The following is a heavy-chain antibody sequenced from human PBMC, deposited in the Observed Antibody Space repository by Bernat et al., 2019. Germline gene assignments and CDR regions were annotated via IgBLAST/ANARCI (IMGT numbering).Heavy chain of an antibody. J-gene: IGHJ4*02. CDR3: ARGPLTHKSYGDYDRYYFDY. D-gene: IGHD4-17*01. V-gene: IGHV6-1*01. CDR2: TYYRSKWYN. Sequence: QVQLQQSGPGLVKPSQTLSLTCAISGDSVSSNSAAWNWIRQSPSRGLEWLGRTYYRSKWYNDYAVSVKSRTTNNPDTSKNQFSLQLNSVTPEDTAVYYCARGPLTHKSYGDYDRYYFDYWGQGTLVTVSS. CDR1: GDSVSSNSAA.